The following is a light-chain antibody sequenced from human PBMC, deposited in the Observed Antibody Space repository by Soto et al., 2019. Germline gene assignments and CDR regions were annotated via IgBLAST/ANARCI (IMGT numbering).Light chain of an antibody. CDR1: NSSIGSNF. J-gene: IGLJ2*01. CDR3: VAWDDSLNGVL. V-gene: IGLV1-44*01. Sequence: QSVLTQPPSASGTPGQRVTISCSGSNSSIGSNFVTWYQQVPGAAPKLLIYNFNQRPSGVPDRFSASKSGTSASLAISGLQSEDEADYYCVAWDDSLNGVLFGGGTKLT. CDR2: NFN.